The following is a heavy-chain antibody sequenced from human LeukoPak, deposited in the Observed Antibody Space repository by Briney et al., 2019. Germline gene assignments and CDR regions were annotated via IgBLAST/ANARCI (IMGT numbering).Heavy chain of an antibody. Sequence: SETLSLTCTVSGDSISSGDYYWSWIRQPAGKGLEWIGRISSSGSTNYNPSLKSRVTISVDTSKNQFSLKLSSVTAADTAVYYCARANGSGSYRYYYYMDVWGKGTTVTISS. V-gene: IGHV4-61*02. D-gene: IGHD3-10*01. CDR1: GDSISSGDYY. CDR3: ARANGSGSYRYYYYMDV. CDR2: ISSSGST. J-gene: IGHJ6*03.